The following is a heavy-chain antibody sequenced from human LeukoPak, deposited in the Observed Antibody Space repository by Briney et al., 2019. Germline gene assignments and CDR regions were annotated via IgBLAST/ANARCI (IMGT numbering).Heavy chain of an antibody. CDR3: AREHSNYPYYFDY. J-gene: IGHJ4*02. D-gene: IGHD4-11*01. CDR2: IYYSGST. CDR1: GFTVSSNY. Sequence: AGGSLRLSCAASGFTVSSNYMSWIRQPPGKGLEWIGYIYYSGSTNYNPSLKSRVTISVDTSKNQFSLKLSSVTAADTAVYYCAREHSNYPYYFDYWGQGTLVTVSS. V-gene: IGHV4-59*02.